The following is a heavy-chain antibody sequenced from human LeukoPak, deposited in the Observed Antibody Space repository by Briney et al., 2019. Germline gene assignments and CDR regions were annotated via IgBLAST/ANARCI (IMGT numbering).Heavy chain of an antibody. Sequence: GGALRLSCAASGFTFSDYWMHWVRQAPGKGLVWVSRLTSDGRSTSYADSVKGRFTMSRDNAKNTQFLQMNSLRDEDTAVYYCARGASTYSDYWGQGTPVTVSS. CDR3: ARGASTYSDY. J-gene: IGHJ4*02. CDR1: GFTFSDYW. CDR2: LTSDGRST. V-gene: IGHV3-74*01.